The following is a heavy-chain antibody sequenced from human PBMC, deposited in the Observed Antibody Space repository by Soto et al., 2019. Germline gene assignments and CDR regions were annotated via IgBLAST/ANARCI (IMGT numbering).Heavy chain of an antibody. D-gene: IGHD3-10*01. CDR3: ARVHYYGSRQVGLDF. Sequence: EVQLVESGGGLVQPGGSLRLSCAASGFTFRSYEMNWVRQAPGQGLEWVSYISSIGGTMYYADSVKGRFTISRDNAKNSLFLQMNSLRGEDTAVYYCARVHYYGSRQVGLDFWGQGTLVTVSS. CDR2: ISSIGGTM. V-gene: IGHV3-48*03. J-gene: IGHJ4*02. CDR1: GFTFRSYE.